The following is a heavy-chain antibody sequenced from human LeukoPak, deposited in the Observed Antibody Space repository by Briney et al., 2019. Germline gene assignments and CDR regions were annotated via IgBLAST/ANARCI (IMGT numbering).Heavy chain of an antibody. D-gene: IGHD3-9*01. Sequence: ETPSLTCAVYGGSFSDYYWSWIRQPPGKGLVWVSRINPDGSYTSYADSVKGRFTISRDNAKNTLYLQMNSLRAEDTAAYYCARDMTGPVDYWGQGTLVTVSS. CDR1: GGSFSDYY. CDR2: INPDGSYT. V-gene: IGHV3-74*01. CDR3: ARDMTGPVDY. J-gene: IGHJ4*02.